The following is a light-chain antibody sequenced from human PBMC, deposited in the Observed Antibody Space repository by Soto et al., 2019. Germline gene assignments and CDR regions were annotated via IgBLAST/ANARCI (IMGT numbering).Light chain of an antibody. J-gene: IGLJ1*01. CDR3: RSYTSSSTFSYV. V-gene: IGLV2-14*01. CDR1: SSDVGGYNY. Sequence: QSALTQPASVSGSPGQSITISCTGTSSDVGGYNYVSWYQQHPGKAPKLMIYDVSNRPSGVSNRFSGSKSGNTASLTISGLQAEDEADYYRRSYTSSSTFSYVFGTGTKLTVL. CDR2: DVS.